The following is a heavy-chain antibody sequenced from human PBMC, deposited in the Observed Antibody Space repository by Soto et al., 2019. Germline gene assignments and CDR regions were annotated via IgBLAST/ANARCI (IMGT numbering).Heavy chain of an antibody. CDR2: IIPIFGTA. J-gene: IGHJ4*02. D-gene: IGHD2-2*01. CDR3: ARGVPAAAFDY. CDR1: GGTFSSYA. Sequence: QVQLVQSGAEVKKPGSSVKVSCKASGGTFSSYAISWVRQAPGQGLEWMGGIIPIFGTANYAQKFQVRVTIAADESTSTAYVELSSLRSEDTAVYYCARGVPAAAFDYWGQGTLVTVSS. V-gene: IGHV1-69*01.